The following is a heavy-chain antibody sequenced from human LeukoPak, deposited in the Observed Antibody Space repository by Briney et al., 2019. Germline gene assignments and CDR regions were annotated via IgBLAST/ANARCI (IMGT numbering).Heavy chain of an antibody. Sequence: PSETLSLTCAVYGGSFSGYYWSWIRQPPGKGLEWIGYIYHSGSTNYNPSLKSRVTISVDTSKNQFSLNLSSVTAADTAIYYCARRIETYYYDTSGYYFGYYFDYWGQGTLVTVSS. J-gene: IGHJ4*02. V-gene: IGHV4-59*08. CDR2: IYHSGST. D-gene: IGHD3-22*01. CDR1: GGSFSGYY. CDR3: ARRIETYYYDTSGYYFGYYFDY.